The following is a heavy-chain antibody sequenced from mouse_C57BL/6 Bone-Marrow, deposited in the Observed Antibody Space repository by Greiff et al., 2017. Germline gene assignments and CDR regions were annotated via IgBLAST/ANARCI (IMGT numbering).Heavy chain of an antibody. V-gene: IGHV1-64*01. J-gene: IGHJ2*01. CDR3: ARSGAGIITTVVATDY. CDR1: GYTFTSYW. D-gene: IGHD1-1*01. CDR2: IHPNSGST. Sequence: QVQLKEPGAELVKPGASVKLSCKASGYTFTSYWMHWVKQRPGQGLEWIGMIHPNSGSTNYNEKFKSKATLTVDKSSSTAYMQLSSLTSEDSAVYYCARSGAGIITTVVATDYGGQGTTLTVSS.